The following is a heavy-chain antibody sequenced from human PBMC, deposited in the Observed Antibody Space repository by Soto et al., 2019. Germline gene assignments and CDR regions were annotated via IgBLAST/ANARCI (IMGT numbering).Heavy chain of an antibody. J-gene: IGHJ2*01. CDR3: AKETNRHNVGYWYFDL. D-gene: IGHD1-1*01. V-gene: IGHV3-30*18. CDR1: GFTFNSYG. Sequence: QVQLVESGGGVVQPGRSLRLSCAASGFTFNSYGMHWVRQAPGKGLEWVAVISYDGNNEHYADSVKGRLTVSRDNSKNRLYLQINSLTTGDTAVYYCAKETNRHNVGYWYFDLWGRGTLVTVSS. CDR2: ISYDGNNE.